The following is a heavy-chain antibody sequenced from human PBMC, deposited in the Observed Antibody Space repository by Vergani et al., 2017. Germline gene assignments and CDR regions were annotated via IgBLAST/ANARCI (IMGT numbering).Heavy chain of an antibody. CDR3: AKGKGGADFDY. CDR2: ISGSGGSK. J-gene: IGHJ4*02. D-gene: IGHD3-16*01. V-gene: IGHV3-23*01. CDR1: GFTFSSYA. Sequence: EVQLLESGGGLVQPGGSLRLSCAASGFTFSSYAMSWVRQAPGKGLEWVSAISGSGGSKYYADSVKGRFTISRDNSKNTLFLQMKSLRAEDTALYYCAKGKGGADFDYWGQGTLVTVSA.